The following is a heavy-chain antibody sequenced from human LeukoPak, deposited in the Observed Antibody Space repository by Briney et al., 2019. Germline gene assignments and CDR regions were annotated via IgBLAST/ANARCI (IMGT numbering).Heavy chain of an antibody. CDR3: ASLYCGGVPYFDY. Sequence: GGSLRLSCAASGFTFSSYEMNWVPQAQGKGLEGVSYISSSGSTIYYADSVKGRFTISRDNAKNSLYLQMNSLRAEDTAVYYCASLYCGGVPYFDYWGQGTLVTVSS. D-gene: IGHD2-21*01. CDR1: GFTFSSYE. V-gene: IGHV3-48*03. CDR2: ISSSGSTI. J-gene: IGHJ4*02.